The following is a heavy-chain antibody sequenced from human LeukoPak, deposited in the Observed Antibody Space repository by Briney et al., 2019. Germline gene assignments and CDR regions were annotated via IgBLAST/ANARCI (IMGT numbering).Heavy chain of an antibody. J-gene: IGHJ4*02. CDR2: ISGSGGST. CDR1: GFTFSSYA. D-gene: IGHD2-2*01. Sequence: GGSLRLPCAASGFTFSSYAMSWVRQAPGKGLEWVSAISGSGGSTYYADSVEGRFTISRDNSKNTLYLQMNSLRAEDTAVYYCAKPMGVSTTSRASDYWGQGTLVTVSS. CDR3: AKPMGVSTTSRASDY. V-gene: IGHV3-23*01.